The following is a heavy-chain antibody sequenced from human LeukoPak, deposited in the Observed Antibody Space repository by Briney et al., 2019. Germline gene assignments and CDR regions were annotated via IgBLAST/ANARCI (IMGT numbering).Heavy chain of an antibody. CDR1: GFTFSSYA. Sequence: GGSLRLSCAASGFTFSSYAMSWVRQAPGKGLEWVSTITTSDGNTYYADSVKGQFTVSRDNSKNTLFLQMNSLRAEDTAVYYCAKDGGLWVSAHWGDSWGRGTLVTVSS. V-gene: IGHV3-23*01. D-gene: IGHD7-27*01. J-gene: IGHJ4*02. CDR3: AKDGGLWVSAHWGDS. CDR2: ITTSDGNT.